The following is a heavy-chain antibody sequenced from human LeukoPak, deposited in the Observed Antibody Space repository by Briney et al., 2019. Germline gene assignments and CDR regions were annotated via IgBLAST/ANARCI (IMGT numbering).Heavy chain of an antibody. CDR1: GYTFTDYY. CDR2: LNPNSGDT. CDR3: ARGRNIEVTIMSGGSDY. V-gene: IGHV1-2*02. J-gene: IGHJ4*02. Sequence: ASVKVSCKASGYTFTDYYMHWVRQAPGQGLEWMGWLNPNSGDTNYAQKFQGRVSMTRDTSISTAYMDLSDLRSDDTAVYYCARGRNIEVTIMSGGSDYWGQGTLVTVSS. D-gene: IGHD4-17*01.